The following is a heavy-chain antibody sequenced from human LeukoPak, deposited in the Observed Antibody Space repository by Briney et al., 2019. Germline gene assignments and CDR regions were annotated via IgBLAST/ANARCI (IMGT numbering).Heavy chain of an antibody. D-gene: IGHD6-19*01. Sequence: LSLTCAVSGGSISSGTHYWNWIRRHPGQGLEWIGHIYNTGSAYYNPSLMSRVSISIDTSENQFSLKLSSVTAADTAVYYCARVGSSGWYTYYFDYWGQGTLVTVSS. CDR1: GGSISSGTHY. J-gene: IGHJ4*02. V-gene: IGHV4-31*11. CDR2: IYNTGSA. CDR3: ARVGSSGWYTYYFDY.